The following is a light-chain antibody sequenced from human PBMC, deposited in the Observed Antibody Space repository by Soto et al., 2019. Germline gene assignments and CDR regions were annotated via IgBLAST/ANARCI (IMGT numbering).Light chain of an antibody. CDR2: DAS. CDR1: QSISSW. V-gene: IGKV1-5*01. CDR3: QQYSSYLLT. Sequence: DIQMTQSPSTLSASVGDRVTITCRASQSISSWLAWYQQKPGKAPKLLIHDASSLESGVPSRFSGSGSGTEFTLTISSLQPDDFATYYCQQYSSYLLTFGGGTKVEIK. J-gene: IGKJ4*01.